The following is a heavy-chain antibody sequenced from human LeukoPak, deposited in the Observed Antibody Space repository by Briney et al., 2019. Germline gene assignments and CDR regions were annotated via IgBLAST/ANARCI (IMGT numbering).Heavy chain of an antibody. CDR1: GGSISSGDYP. CDR2: IHPSGRL. CDR3: SRGLDSRKLGY. D-gene: IGHD3-22*01. V-gene: IGHV4-30-2*01. Sequence: SETLSLTCAVSGGSISSGDYPWSWIRQPPGKGLEWIGSIHPSGRLYNNPSLESRVTISIDTSKNQFSLNLNSVTAADTAVYFCSRGLDSRKLGYWGQGTLVTVSS. J-gene: IGHJ4*02.